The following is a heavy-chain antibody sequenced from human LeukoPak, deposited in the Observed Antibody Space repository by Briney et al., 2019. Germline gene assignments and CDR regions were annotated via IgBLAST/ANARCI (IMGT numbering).Heavy chain of an antibody. CDR3: ARTNNCGSTSCRYFDY. D-gene: IGHD2-2*01. V-gene: IGHV4-59*01. CDR2: IYYSGST. J-gene: IGHJ4*02. CDR1: GGSISSYY. Sequence: PSETLSLTCTVSGGSISSYYWSWIRQPPGKGLEWIGYIYYSGSTNYNPSLKSRVTISVDTSKNQFSLKLSSVTAADTAVYYCARTNNCGSTSCRYFDYWGQGTLVTVSS.